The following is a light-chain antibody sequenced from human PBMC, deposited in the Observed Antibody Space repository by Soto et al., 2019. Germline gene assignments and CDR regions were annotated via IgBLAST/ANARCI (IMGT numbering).Light chain of an antibody. V-gene: IGLV2-23*02. J-gene: IGLJ1*01. CDR1: SSDVGSYDL. CDR3: CSYAGSTTYV. Sequence: QSALTQPASVSGFPRQSITISCTGTSSDVGSYDLVSWYQQHPGKAPKLIIYDVSKRPSGVSSRFSGSKSGNTASLTISGLQAEDEADYYCCSYAGSTTYVFGTGTKVTVL. CDR2: DVS.